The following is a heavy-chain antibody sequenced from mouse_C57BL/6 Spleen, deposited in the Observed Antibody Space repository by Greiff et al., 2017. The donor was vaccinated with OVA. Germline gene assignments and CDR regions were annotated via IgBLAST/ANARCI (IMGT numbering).Heavy chain of an antibody. D-gene: IGHD3-1*01. CDR3: ARSGLYAMDY. CDR1: GYAFTNYL. V-gene: IGHV1-54*01. CDR2: INPGSGGT. J-gene: IGHJ4*01. Sequence: VQLVESGAELVRPGTSVKVSCKASGYAFTNYLIAWVKQRPGQGLEWIGVINPGSGGTNYNEKFKGKATLTADKSSSTAYMQLSSLTSEDSAVYFCARSGLYAMDYWGQGTSVTVSS.